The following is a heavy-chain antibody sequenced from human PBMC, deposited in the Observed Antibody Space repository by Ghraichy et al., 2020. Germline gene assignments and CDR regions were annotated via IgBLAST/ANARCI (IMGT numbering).Heavy chain of an antibody. D-gene: IGHD3-9*01. CDR1: GFTFSSYS. CDR3: AKEEGDYDILTGYGSSIYWYFDL. V-gene: IGHV3-21*01. Sequence: TCAASGFTFSSYSMNWVRQAPGKELEWVSSISSSSSYIYYADSVRGRFTISRDNAKNSLYLQMKSLRAEDTAVYSCAKEEGDYDILTGYGSSIYWYFDLWGRGTLVTVSS. J-gene: IGHJ2*01. CDR2: ISSSSSYI.